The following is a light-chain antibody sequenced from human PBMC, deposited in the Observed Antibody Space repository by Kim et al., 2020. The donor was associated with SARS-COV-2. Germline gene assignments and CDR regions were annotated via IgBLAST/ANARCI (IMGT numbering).Light chain of an antibody. Sequence: SSELTQDPAVSVALGQTVRITCQGDSLRSYYATWYQRKPGQAPIVVIYGKNNRPSGIPDRFSGSSSGNTASLTITGTQAGDEADYYCNSRDSNDNVVFGGGTKLTVL. CDR3: NSRDSNDNVV. V-gene: IGLV3-19*01. CDR2: GKN. J-gene: IGLJ2*01. CDR1: SLRSYY.